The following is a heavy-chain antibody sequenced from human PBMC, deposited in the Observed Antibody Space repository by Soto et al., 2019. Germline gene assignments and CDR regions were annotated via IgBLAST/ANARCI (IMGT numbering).Heavy chain of an antibody. CDR2: IIPIFGTA. Sequence: ASVKISCKASGGTFSSYAISWVRHAPGQGLEWMGGIIPIFGTANYAQKFQGRVTITADESTSTAYMELSSLRSEDTAVYYCASTSKLWFGEDAVDAFDIWGQGTMVTVSS. V-gene: IGHV1-69*13. CDR3: ASTSKLWFGEDAVDAFDI. CDR1: GGTFSSYA. D-gene: IGHD3-10*01. J-gene: IGHJ3*02.